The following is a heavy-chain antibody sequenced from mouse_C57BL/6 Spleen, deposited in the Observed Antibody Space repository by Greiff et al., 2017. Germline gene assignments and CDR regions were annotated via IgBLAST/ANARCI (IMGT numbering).Heavy chain of an antibody. D-gene: IGHD2-1*01. V-gene: IGHV1-53*01. CDR2: FNPSTGGT. J-gene: IGHJ4*01. CDR3: ARCLHRSGGYAMDY. Sequence: QVQLQQPGTELVKPGASVKLSCKASGYTFTSYWMQWVKQRPGQGLEWIGNFNPSTGGTNYNEKFKSKATLTVAKSSSTAYMKLSSLTSEDAAVYYCARCLHRSGGYAMDYWGQGTSVTVSS. CDR1: GYTFTSYW.